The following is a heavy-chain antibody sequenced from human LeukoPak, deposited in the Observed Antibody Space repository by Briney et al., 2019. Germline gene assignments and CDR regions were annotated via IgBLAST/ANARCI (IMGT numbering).Heavy chain of an antibody. CDR3: ARAPSYGSGSWVYFDY. Sequence: SETLSLTCAVSGYSISSGYYWGWIRQPPGKGLEWIGSIYHSGCTYYNPSLKSRVTISVDTSKNQFSLKLSSVTAADTAVYYCARAPSYGSGSWVYFDYWGQGTLVTVSS. J-gene: IGHJ4*02. CDR1: GYSISSGYY. V-gene: IGHV4-38-2*01. CDR2: IYHSGCT. D-gene: IGHD3-10*01.